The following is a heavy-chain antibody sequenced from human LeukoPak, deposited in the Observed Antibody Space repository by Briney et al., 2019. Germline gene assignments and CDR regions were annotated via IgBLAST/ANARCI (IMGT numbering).Heavy chain of an antibody. V-gene: IGHV4-59*01. CDR1: GGSISSYY. CDR2: IYYSGST. J-gene: IGHJ6*03. CDR3: ARTPSAAITYYFYYMDV. D-gene: IGHD2-2*01. Sequence: PETLSLTCTVSGGSISSYYWSWIRQPPGKGLEWIGYIYYSGSTDYNPSLKSRVTISVDTSKNQFSLKVNSVTAADTAVYYCARTPSAAITYYFYYMDVWGKGTTVTVSS.